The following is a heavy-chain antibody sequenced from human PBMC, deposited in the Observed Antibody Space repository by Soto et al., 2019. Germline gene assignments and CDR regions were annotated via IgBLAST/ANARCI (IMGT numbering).Heavy chain of an antibody. CDR3: TRDIVVVPAALYFDY. J-gene: IGHJ4*02. D-gene: IGHD2-2*01. Sequence: VSVKVSCKASGYTFTSYGISWVRQAPGQGLEWMGWISAYNGNTNYAQKLQGRVTMTTDTSTSTAYMELRSLRSDDTAVYYCTRDIVVVPAALYFDYWGQGTLVTVSS. CDR2: ISAYNGNT. CDR1: GYTFTSYG. V-gene: IGHV1-18*01.